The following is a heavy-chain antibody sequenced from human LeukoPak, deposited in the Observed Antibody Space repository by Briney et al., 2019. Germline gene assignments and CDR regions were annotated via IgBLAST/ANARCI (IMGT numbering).Heavy chain of an antibody. Sequence: GGSLRLSCAASGFTFSDYYMSWIRQAPGKGLEWVSYISSSGGTIYYADSVKGRFTISRDNAKNSLYLQMNSLRAEDTAVYYCARDPKPYSGWPYIDYWGQGTLVTVSS. D-gene: IGHD6-19*01. CDR3: ARDPKPYSGWPYIDY. CDR1: GFTFSDYY. CDR2: ISSSGGTI. V-gene: IGHV3-11*01. J-gene: IGHJ4*02.